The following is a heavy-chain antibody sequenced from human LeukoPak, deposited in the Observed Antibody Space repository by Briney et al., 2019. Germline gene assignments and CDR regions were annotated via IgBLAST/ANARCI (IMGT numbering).Heavy chain of an antibody. CDR1: GFTFSSYW. CDR3: ARESYYDSSGFDY. Sequence: GGSLRLSCAASGFTFSSYWLHCVRQAPGKGLVWVSRINTDGSTTDYADSVKGRFTISRDNAKNTLYLQVNSLGAEDTAVYYCARESYYDSSGFDYWGQGTLVTVSS. V-gene: IGHV3-74*01. D-gene: IGHD3-22*01. J-gene: IGHJ4*02. CDR2: INTDGSTT.